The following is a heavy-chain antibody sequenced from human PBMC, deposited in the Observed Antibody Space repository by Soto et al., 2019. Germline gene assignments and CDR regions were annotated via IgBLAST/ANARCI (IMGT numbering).Heavy chain of an antibody. V-gene: IGHV4-39*01. CDR2: IYYSGST. Sequence: QLLESGPGLVKPSETLSLTCTVSGGSISSSSYYWGWIRQPPGKGLEWIGSIYYSGSTYYNPSLKSRVTISVDTSKNQFSLKLSSVTAADTAVYYCARGGYDYIWGSYRPVSYWGQGTLVTVSS. J-gene: IGHJ4*02. D-gene: IGHD3-16*02. CDR1: GGSISSSSYY. CDR3: ARGGYDYIWGSYRPVSY.